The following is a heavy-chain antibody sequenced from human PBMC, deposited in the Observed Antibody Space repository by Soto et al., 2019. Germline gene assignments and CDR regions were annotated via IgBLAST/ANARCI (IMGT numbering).Heavy chain of an antibody. Sequence: EVQLVESGGGLVKPGGSLRLSCTASGFIFSSYSMNWVRQAPGKGLEWVASISSSSSYIYYADSVKGRFTISRDNAKNSLYLQMNSLRAEDAAMYYCTRDIRAVVGVSDYWGQGTLVNVSS. CDR1: GFIFSSYS. CDR3: TRDIRAVVGVSDY. V-gene: IGHV3-21*01. D-gene: IGHD1-26*01. J-gene: IGHJ4*02. CDR2: ISSSSSYI.